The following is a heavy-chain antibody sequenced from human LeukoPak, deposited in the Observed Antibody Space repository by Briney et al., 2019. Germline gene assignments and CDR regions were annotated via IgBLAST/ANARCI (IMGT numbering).Heavy chain of an antibody. Sequence: PGGSLRLSCAASGFTLSSYENNWVRQAPGKGQEWISYISSDGNTIYYADSVKGRFTISRDNAKNSFYLQMNSLRAEDTAVYYCARTSFDSSGHRMHFDYWGQGTLVTVSS. CDR1: GFTLSSYE. V-gene: IGHV3-48*03. CDR2: ISSDGNTI. J-gene: IGHJ4*02. D-gene: IGHD3-22*01. CDR3: ARTSFDSSGHRMHFDY.